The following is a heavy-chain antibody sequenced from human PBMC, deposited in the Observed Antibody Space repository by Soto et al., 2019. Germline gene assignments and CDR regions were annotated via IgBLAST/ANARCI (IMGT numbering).Heavy chain of an antibody. CDR2: ISSSGTYI. J-gene: IGHJ4*02. CDR1: GFPFGIYT. Sequence: GGSLRLSCETSGFPFGIYTMNWVRQAPGKGLEWVSSISSSGTYIDYADSVEGRFAISRDDAKNSVFLEMTSLRVDDTAVYYCAREGNYHEFWGQGTLVTVSS. CDR3: AREGNYHEF. D-gene: IGHD3-10*01. V-gene: IGHV3-21*01.